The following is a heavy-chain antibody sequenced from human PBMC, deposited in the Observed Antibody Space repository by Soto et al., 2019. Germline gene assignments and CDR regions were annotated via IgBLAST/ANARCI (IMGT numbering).Heavy chain of an antibody. V-gene: IGHV4-4*02. J-gene: IGHJ6*03. CDR1: SGSISSSNW. Sequence: SETLSLTCAVSSGSISSSNWWSWVRQPPGKGLEWIGEIYHSGSTNYNPSLKSRVTISVDKSKNQFSLKLSSVTAADTAVYYCAMLGYFSSTSGCGSTYSYYYYMDVWGKGTTVTVSS. CDR2: IYHSGST. CDR3: AMLGYFSSTSGCGSTYSYYYYMDV. D-gene: IGHD2-2*01.